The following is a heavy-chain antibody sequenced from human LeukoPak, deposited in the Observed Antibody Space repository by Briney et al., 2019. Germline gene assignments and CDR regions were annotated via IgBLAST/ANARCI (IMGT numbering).Heavy chain of an antibody. D-gene: IGHD3-22*01. CDR2: IYYSGST. Sequence: SETLSLTCTVCGGSISSYYWSWIRQPPGKGLEWIGYIYYSGSTNYNPSLKSRVTISVDTSKNQFSLKLSSVTAADTAVYYCASLSFGPEMYYYDSSGLYYFDYWGQGTLVTVSS. CDR3: ASLSFGPEMYYYDSSGLYYFDY. V-gene: IGHV4-59*01. J-gene: IGHJ4*02. CDR1: GGSISSYY.